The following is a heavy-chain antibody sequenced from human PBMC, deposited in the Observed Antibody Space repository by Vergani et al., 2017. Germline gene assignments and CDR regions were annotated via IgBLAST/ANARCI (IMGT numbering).Heavy chain of an antibody. CDR1: GFTFSSYE. V-gene: IGHV3-48*03. CDR3: ARDTAMVTNAFDI. CDR2: ISSSGSTI. D-gene: IGHD5-18*01. Sequence: EVQLVESGGGLVQPGGSLRLSCAASGFTFSSYEMNWVRQAPGKGLEWVSYISSSGSTIYYADSVKGRFTISRDNAKNSLYLQMNSLRAEDTAVYYCARDTAMVTNAFDIWGQGTMVTVSS. J-gene: IGHJ3*02.